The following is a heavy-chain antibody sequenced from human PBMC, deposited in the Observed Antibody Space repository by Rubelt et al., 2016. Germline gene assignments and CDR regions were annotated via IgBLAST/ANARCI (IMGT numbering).Heavy chain of an antibody. Sequence: EVQLVESGGGLVQPGGSLRLSCAASGFTFSSYEMNWVRQAPGKGLEWVSYISSSGSTIYYADSVKGRFTIARDNAKNSLYLQMNSLRAEDTAVYYCARLVVVLGMDVWGQGTTVTVSS. CDR2: ISSSGSTI. J-gene: IGHJ6*02. D-gene: IGHD2-15*01. V-gene: IGHV3-48*03. CDR1: GFTFSSYE. CDR3: ARLVVVLGMDV.